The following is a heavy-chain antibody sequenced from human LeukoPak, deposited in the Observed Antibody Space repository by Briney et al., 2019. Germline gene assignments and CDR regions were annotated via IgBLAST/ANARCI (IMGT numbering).Heavy chain of an antibody. CDR1: GFIVINYA. CDR2: AHGPN. Sequence: SLRLSRAAAGFIVINYAMSSVRQAPGKGLERVSTAHGPNYYADSVKGRFTISRDDSRSTLYLQMDNLRAEATAVYFCAKEQTGAGYNAIWGPGTLVTVS. D-gene: IGHD5-24*01. J-gene: IGHJ4*02. V-gene: IGHV3-23*01. CDR3: AKEQTGAGYNAI.